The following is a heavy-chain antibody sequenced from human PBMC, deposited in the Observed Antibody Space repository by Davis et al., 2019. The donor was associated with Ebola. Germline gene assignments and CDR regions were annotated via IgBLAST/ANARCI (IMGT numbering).Heavy chain of an antibody. Sequence: ASVNVSCKASGYTFTDYYIHWVRQAPGQGLEWMGWINPHGGGTKYAQRFQDRVNLTRDMSISTAYMDLSRLKSDDTAVYYCARGRSSSRWAFDIWGQRTMVTVSS. J-gene: IGHJ3*02. CDR3: ARGRSSSRWAFDI. D-gene: IGHD6-13*01. CDR2: INPHGGGT. CDR1: GYTFTDYY. V-gene: IGHV1-2*02.